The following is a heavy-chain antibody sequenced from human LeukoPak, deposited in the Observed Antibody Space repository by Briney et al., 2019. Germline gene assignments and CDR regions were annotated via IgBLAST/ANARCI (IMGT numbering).Heavy chain of an antibody. V-gene: IGHV1-8*03. D-gene: IGHD3-10*01. CDR3: ARAFGEALDAFDI. Sequence: GASVKVSCKASGYTFTSHDINWVRQATGQGLEWMGWMNPNSGNTGYAQKFQGRVTITRNTSISTAYMELSSLRSEDTAVYYCARAFGEALDAFDIWGQGTMVTVSS. CDR1: GYTFTSHD. CDR2: MNPNSGNT. J-gene: IGHJ3*02.